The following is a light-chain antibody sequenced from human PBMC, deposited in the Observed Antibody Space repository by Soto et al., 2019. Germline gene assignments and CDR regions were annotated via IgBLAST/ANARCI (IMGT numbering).Light chain of an antibody. CDR3: QQYNSYPLT. J-gene: IGKJ4*01. Sequence: DIHMTQSPYTLSASQGDSVSITPRARQSISSWFALSQQEPRHVPKLLIYDASYLHDWAPSWCSGTESGTEFSLTIRHLPPEDLATYYCQQYNSYPLTCGGGTKVDIK. CDR2: DAS. CDR1: QSISSW. V-gene: IGKV1-5*01.